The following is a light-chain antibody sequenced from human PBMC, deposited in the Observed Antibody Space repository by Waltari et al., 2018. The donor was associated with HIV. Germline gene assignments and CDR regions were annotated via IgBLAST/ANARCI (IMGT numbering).Light chain of an antibody. CDR1: QGLSGY. J-gene: IGKJ2*01. Sequence: DIQMTQSPSSVFASVGDRVTISCRASQGLSGYVVWYQQKPGKAPNLLIYAASSLQSGVPSRFSASVSGTDFTLTISSLQPEDFATYYCQQANSFPYTFGQGTKLEIK. CDR2: AAS. V-gene: IGKV1D-12*01. CDR3: QQANSFPYT.